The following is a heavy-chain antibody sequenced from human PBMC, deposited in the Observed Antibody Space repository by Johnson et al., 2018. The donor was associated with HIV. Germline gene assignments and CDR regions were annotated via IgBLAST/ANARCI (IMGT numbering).Heavy chain of an antibody. V-gene: IGHV3-30*04. Sequence: QVQMVESGGGAVQPGRSLRLSCAASGFTFSSYPMHWVRQAPGKGLEWVAVISSDGSNNYYADSVKGRFTISRDNSKNTLYLQMNSLRDEETAVYYCARGGGCGGDCYSVYDAFDIWGQGTMVTV. CDR1: GFTFSSYP. D-gene: IGHD2-21*01. CDR3: ARGGGCGGDCYSVYDAFDI. J-gene: IGHJ3*02. CDR2: ISSDGSNN.